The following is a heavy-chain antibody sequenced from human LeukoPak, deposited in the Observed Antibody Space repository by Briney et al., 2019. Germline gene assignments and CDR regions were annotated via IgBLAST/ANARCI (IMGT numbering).Heavy chain of an antibody. V-gene: IGHV4-39*07. CDR2: IYYSGTT. J-gene: IGHJ5*02. CDR1: GGSISSSPYY. Sequence: PSETLSLTCTVSGGSISSSPYYWGWIRQPPGKGLEWIGSIYYSGTTHYSPSLESRVTISVDTSKNQFSLKLASVTAADTAIYYCAKGAGGFSYYNWFDPWGQGTLVTVSS. CDR3: AKGAGGFSYYNWFDP. D-gene: IGHD5-18*01.